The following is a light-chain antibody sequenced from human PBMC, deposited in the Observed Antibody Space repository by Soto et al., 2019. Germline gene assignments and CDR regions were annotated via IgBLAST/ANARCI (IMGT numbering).Light chain of an antibody. Sequence: QAVVTQEPSLTVSPGGTVTLTCGSSTGAVTSGHYPYWFQQKPGQAPRTLIYDINNKHSWTPAQFSGSLLGGKAALTLSGAQPEDEAEYYCLLYYSCVRIFGGGTMLTVL. J-gene: IGLJ2*01. CDR2: DIN. CDR1: TGAVTSGHY. CDR3: LLYYSCVRI. V-gene: IGLV7-46*01.